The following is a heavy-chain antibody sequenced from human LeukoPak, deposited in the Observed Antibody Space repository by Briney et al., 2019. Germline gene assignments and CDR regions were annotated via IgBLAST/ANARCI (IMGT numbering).Heavy chain of an antibody. D-gene: IGHD3-10*02. CDR1: GFTFSSYE. CDR2: ISSGGSTI. J-gene: IGHJ6*04. V-gene: IGHV3-48*03. CDR3: AELGITMIGGV. Sequence: GGSLRLSCAASGFTFSSYEMNWVRQAPGKGLEWVSYISSGGSTINYADSVKGRFTISRDNAKNSLYLQMNSLRAEDTAVYYCAELGITMIGGVWGKGTTVTISS.